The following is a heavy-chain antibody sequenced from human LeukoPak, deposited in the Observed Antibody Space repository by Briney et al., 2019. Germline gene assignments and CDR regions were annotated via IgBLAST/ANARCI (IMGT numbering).Heavy chain of an antibody. V-gene: IGHV1-69*05. CDR1: GGTFSSYA. D-gene: IGHD3-3*01. J-gene: IGHJ5*02. CDR3: ARVRTYYDFWSGKNWFDP. Sequence: SVKVSCKASGGTFSSYAISWVRQAPGQGLEWMGGIIPIFGTANYAQKFQGRVAITTDESTSTAYMELSSLRSEDTAVYYCARVRTYYDFWSGKNWFDPWGQGTLVTVSS. CDR2: IIPIFGTA.